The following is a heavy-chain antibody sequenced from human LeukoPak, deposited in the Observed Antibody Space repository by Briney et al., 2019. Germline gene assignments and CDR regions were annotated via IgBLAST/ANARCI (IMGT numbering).Heavy chain of an antibody. J-gene: IGHJ3*02. V-gene: IGHV1-24*01. CDR2: FDPEDGET. CDR3: ATMRYYYDSSGLIYRDAFDI. D-gene: IGHD3-22*01. CDR1: GGTFSSYA. Sequence: ASVKVSCKASGGTFSSYAISWVRQAPGQGLEWMGGFDPEDGETIYAQKFQGRVTMTEDTSTDTAYMELSSLRSEDTAVYYCATMRYYYDSSGLIYRDAFDIWGQGTMVTVSS.